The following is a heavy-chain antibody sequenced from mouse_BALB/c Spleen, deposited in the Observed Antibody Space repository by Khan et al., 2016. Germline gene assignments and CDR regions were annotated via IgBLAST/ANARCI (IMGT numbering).Heavy chain of an antibody. Sequence: EVELVESGGGLVQPGGSRKLSCAASGFTFSSFGMHWVRQAPEKGLEWVAYISSGSSTIYYADTVKGRFTISRDNPKNTLFLQMTSLRSEDTAMYYCARDGLRRRSAMDYWGQGTSVTVSS. CDR3: ARDGLRRRSAMDY. V-gene: IGHV5-17*02. J-gene: IGHJ4*01. CDR1: GFTFSSFG. D-gene: IGHD2-2*01. CDR2: ISSGSSTI.